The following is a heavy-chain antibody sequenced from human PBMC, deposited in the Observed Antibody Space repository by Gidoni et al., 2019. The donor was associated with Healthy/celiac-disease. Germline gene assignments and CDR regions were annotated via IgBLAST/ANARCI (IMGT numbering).Heavy chain of an antibody. CDR2: IRSKANSYAT. V-gene: IGHV3-73*02. J-gene: IGHJ3*02. D-gene: IGHD4-17*01. CDR3: TTDDYGDYDDAFDI. Sequence: EVQLVESGGGLVQPGGSLTLSCAASGFPFSGSAMHWVRQASGKGLEWVGRIRSKANSYATAYAASVKGRFTISRDDSKNTAYLQMNSLKTEDTAVYYCTTDDYGDYDDAFDIWGQGTMVTVSS. CDR1: GFPFSGSA.